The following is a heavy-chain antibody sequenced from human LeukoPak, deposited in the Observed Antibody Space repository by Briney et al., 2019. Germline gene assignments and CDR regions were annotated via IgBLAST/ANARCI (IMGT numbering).Heavy chain of an antibody. D-gene: IGHD3-10*01. CDR3: ARAPYGSATNNYYMDV. V-gene: IGHV4-59*01. Sequence: PSETLSLTCTVSGGSISSYYWSWIRQPPGKGLEWIGYIYYSGSTNYNPSLKSRVTISVDTSKNQFSLKLSSVTAADTVVYYCARAPYGSATNNYYMDVWGKGTTVTVSS. CDR1: GGSISSYY. J-gene: IGHJ6*03. CDR2: IYYSGST.